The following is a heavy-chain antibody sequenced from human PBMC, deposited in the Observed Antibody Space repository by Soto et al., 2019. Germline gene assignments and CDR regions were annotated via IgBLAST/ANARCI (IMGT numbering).Heavy chain of an antibody. CDR1: GFTFSSYW. CDR2: LNSDGSDT. V-gene: IGHV3-74*01. CDR3: ARDGCDSVDLDY. Sequence: EVQLVESGGGLVQPGGSLRLSCAASGFTFSSYWMHWVRQAPGKGLLWVSRLNSDGSDTSYADSVKGRFTISRDNAKNKLYLQMNSLRAEDTAVYSCARDGCDSVDLDYWGQGALVTVSS. J-gene: IGHJ4*02. D-gene: IGHD2-2*03.